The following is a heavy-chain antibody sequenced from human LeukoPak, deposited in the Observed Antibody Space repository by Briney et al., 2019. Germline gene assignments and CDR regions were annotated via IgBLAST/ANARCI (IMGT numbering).Heavy chain of an antibody. Sequence: TSETLSLTCTVSGGSISRYYWSWIRQPPGKGLEWIGYIYYSGSTNYNPSLKSRVTISVDTSKNQFSLKLSSVTAADTAAYYCARYGSGSYSFGMDVWGQGTTVTVSS. CDR1: GGSISRYY. D-gene: IGHD3-10*01. J-gene: IGHJ6*02. V-gene: IGHV4-59*08. CDR3: ARYGSGSYSFGMDV. CDR2: IYYSGST.